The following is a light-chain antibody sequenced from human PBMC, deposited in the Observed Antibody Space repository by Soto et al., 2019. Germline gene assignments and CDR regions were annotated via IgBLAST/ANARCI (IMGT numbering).Light chain of an antibody. CDR1: QSVSSY. CDR3: QKRYNWPPIT. V-gene: IGKV3-11*01. Sequence: EIVLTQSPATLSLSPGERATLSCRASQSVSSYLAWYQQKPGQAPRLLIYDASNSATGIPARFSGSGSGTDFTLTISSLEPEDFAVYYCQKRYNWPPITFGQGTRLEIK. J-gene: IGKJ5*01. CDR2: DAS.